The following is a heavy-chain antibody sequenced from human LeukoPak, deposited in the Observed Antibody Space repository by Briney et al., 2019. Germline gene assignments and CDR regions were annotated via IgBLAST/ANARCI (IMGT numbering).Heavy chain of an antibody. D-gene: IGHD5-24*01. Sequence: GGSLRLSCAASGFTFRSYAMSWVRQAPGKGLEWVSIINGNTNYADSVKGRFTISRDNSKNTLYLQMNSLRDEDTAIYYCAKTAGWPYYFDCWGQGTLVTVSS. CDR2: INGNT. J-gene: IGHJ4*02. V-gene: IGHV3-23*01. CDR3: AKTAGWPYYFDC. CDR1: GFTFRSYA.